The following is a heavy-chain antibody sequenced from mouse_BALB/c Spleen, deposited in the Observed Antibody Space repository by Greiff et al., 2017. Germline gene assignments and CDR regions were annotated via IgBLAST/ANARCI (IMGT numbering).Heavy chain of an antibody. Sequence: VQLQQPGAELVKPGTSVKLSCKASGYNFTSYWINWVKLRPGQGLEWIGDIYPGSGSTNYNEKFKSKATLTVDTSSSTAYMQLSSLASEDSALYYCARVLYYDYDDGDYYAMDYWGQGTSVTVSS. CDR3: ARVLYYDYDDGDYYAMDY. CDR2: IYPGSGST. V-gene: IGHV1-55*01. D-gene: IGHD2-4*01. CDR1: GYNFTSYW. J-gene: IGHJ4*01.